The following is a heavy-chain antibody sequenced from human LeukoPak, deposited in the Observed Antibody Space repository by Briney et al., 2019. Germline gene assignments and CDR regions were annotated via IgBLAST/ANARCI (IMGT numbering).Heavy chain of an antibody. CDR3: ARHPYGSGWGWFDP. CDR1: GYIFTNYW. J-gene: IGHJ5*02. V-gene: IGHV5-10-1*01. CDR2: IDTSDSYT. D-gene: IGHD6-19*01. Sequence: GESLKISCKGSGYIFTNYWISWVRLMPGKGLEWMGRIDTSDSYTNYSPSFQGHVTISADKSISTAFLQWSSLKASDTAMYYCARHPYGSGWGWFDPWGQGTLVTVSS.